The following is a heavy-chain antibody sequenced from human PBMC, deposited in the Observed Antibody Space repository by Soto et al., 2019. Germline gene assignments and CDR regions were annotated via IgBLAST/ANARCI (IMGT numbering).Heavy chain of an antibody. CDR1: GFSLSTSGVG. V-gene: IGHV2-5*02. CDR2: IYWDDDK. CDR3: AHRLGGIGVAGTFDY. Sequence: QITLKESGPTLVKPTQTLTLTCTFSGFSLSTSGVGVGWIRQPPGKAPEWLALIYWDDDKRYSPSLKSRLTITKDTSKNQVVLTMTNMDPVDTATYYCAHRLGGIGVAGTFDYWGQGTLVTVSS. D-gene: IGHD6-19*01. J-gene: IGHJ4*02.